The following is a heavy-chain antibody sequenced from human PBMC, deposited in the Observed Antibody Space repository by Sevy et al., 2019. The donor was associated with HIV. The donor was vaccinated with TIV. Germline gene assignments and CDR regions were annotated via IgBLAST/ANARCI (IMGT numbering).Heavy chain of an antibody. Sequence: GGSLRLSCAASGFSFSTYWMHWVRQAPGKGREWVANIKQDESEKYYVAFMKGGFTISRDNVKNSVYLEMNSLSPEETAIYYCAKGNSGSFDYWGQGTLVTVSS. J-gene: IGHJ4*02. CDR2: IKQDESEK. CDR3: AKGNSGSFDY. V-gene: IGHV3-7*01. CDR1: GFSFSTYW. D-gene: IGHD3-22*01.